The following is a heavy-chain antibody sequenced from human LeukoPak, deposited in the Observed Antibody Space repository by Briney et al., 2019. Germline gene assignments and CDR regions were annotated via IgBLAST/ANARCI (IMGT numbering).Heavy chain of an antibody. J-gene: IGHJ6*02. CDR1: GFTFDDYA. V-gene: IGHV3-43*02. CDR3: AKVQAAADNFYYGLDV. CDR2: MSGDGGST. Sequence: GGSLRLSCAASGFTFDDYAIHWVRQAPGKGLEWVSLMSGDGGSTYYADSVKGRFTISRDNSKNSLYLHMNSLTTEDTAMYYCAKVQAAADNFYYGLDVWGQRTTVTVSS. D-gene: IGHD6-13*01.